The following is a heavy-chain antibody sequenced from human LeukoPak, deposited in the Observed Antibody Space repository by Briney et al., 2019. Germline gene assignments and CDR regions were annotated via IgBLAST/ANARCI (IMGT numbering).Heavy chain of an antibody. CDR1: GGSISSYY. V-gene: IGHV4-59*01. J-gene: IGHJ4*02. D-gene: IGHD4-23*01. Sequence: PSETLSLTCTVSGGSISSYYWSWIRQPPGKGLEWIGYIYYSGSTNYNPSLKSRVTISVDTSKNQFSLKLSSVTAADTAVYYCAGLRNTGVDYWGQGTLVTVSS. CDR3: AGLRNTGVDY. CDR2: IYYSGST.